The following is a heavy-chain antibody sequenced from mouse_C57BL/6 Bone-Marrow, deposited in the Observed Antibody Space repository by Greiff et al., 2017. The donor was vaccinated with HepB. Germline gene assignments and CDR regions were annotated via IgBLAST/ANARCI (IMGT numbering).Heavy chain of an antibody. Sequence: QVQLQQPGAELVRPGTSVKLSCKASGYTFTSYWMHWVKQRPGQGLEWIGVIDPSDSYTNYNQKFKGKATLTVDTSSSTAYMQLSSLTSEDSAVYYCALLRRFPRGDVWGTGTTVTVSS. CDR3: ALLRRFPRGDV. V-gene: IGHV1-59*01. J-gene: IGHJ1*03. CDR1: GYTFTSYW. CDR2: IDPSDSYT. D-gene: IGHD1-1*01.